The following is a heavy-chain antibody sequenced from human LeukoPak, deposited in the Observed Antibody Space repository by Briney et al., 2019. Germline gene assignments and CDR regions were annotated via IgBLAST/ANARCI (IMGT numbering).Heavy chain of an antibody. J-gene: IGHJ4*02. D-gene: IGHD6-6*01. Sequence: GGSLRLSCAASGFTFSSYAMSWVRQAPGKGLEWVSAISGSGGSTYYADSVKGRFTISRDNSKNTLYLQMNSLRAEDTAVYYCAKDQEVLEYSSSSGIDYWGQGTLVTVSS. CDR3: AKDQEVLEYSSSSGIDY. V-gene: IGHV3-23*01. CDR1: GFTFSSYA. CDR2: ISGSGGST.